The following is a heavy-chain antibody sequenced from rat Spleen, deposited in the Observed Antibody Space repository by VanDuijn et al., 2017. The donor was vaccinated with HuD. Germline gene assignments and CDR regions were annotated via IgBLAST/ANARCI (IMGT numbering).Heavy chain of an antibody. CDR3: ARRHYGYTDYFDY. CDR1: GFTFSNYG. J-gene: IGHJ2*01. V-gene: IGHV5-19*01. Sequence: EVQLVESGGGLVQPGRSLKLSCAASGFTFSNYGIHWIRQAPTKGLEWVASISPSGGATYYRDSVKGRFTISRDIAKSTLRLQMDSLRSEDTATYYCARRHYGYTDYFDYWGQGVMVTVSS. CDR2: ISPSGGAT. D-gene: IGHD1-9*01.